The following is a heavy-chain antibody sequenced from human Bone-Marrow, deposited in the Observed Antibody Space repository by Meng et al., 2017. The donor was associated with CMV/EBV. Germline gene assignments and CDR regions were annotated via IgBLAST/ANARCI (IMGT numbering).Heavy chain of an antibody. Sequence: ESLKISCAVYGGSFSGYYWSWIRQPPGKGLEWIGEINHSGSTNYNPSLKSRVTISVDKSKNQLSLRLTSVTAADTAVYYCASESATYLGGRIYYHGMAVWGQGHTVPVYS. CDR1: GGSFSGYY. D-gene: IGHD1-26*01. CDR3: ASESATYLGGRIYYHGMAV. J-gene: IGHJ6*02. CDR2: INHSGST. V-gene: IGHV4-34*01.